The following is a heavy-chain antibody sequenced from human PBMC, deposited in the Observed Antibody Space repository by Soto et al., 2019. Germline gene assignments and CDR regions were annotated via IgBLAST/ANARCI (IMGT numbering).Heavy chain of an antibody. J-gene: IGHJ4*02. D-gene: IGHD3-10*01. V-gene: IGHV3-48*01. CDR2: INAVSTTI. CDR1: EFTFSTYG. CDR3: ARFYGSGTGH. Sequence: EVQLVESGGGLVQPGGSLRLSCVISEFTFSTYGMNWVRQAPGKGLEWVSYINAVSTTIFYADSVKGRFTVSRDNAKNSLFLQMNSLRVEDTAIYYCARFYGSGTGHWGQGTLVTVSS.